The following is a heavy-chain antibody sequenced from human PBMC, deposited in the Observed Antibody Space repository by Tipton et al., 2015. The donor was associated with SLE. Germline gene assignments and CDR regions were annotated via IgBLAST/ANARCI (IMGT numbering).Heavy chain of an antibody. V-gene: IGHV4-30-4*07. Sequence: TLSLTCAVSGGSISSGGYSWSWIRQPPGKGLEWIGYIYYSGSTNYNPSLKSRVTISVDTSKNQFSLKLSSVTAADTAVYYCARHYDSLTPFDYWGQGTLVTVSS. CDR1: GGSISSGGYS. CDR2: IYYSGST. J-gene: IGHJ4*02. D-gene: IGHD3-22*01. CDR3: ARHYDSLTPFDY.